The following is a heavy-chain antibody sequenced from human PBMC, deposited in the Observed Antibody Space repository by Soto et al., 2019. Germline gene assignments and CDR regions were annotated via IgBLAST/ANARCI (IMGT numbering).Heavy chain of an antibody. CDR2: ISCDGVST. Sequence: GGTLRLSCAASGLACDDYTMHWVRQAPGKGLEWVSLISCDGVSTYYADSVKGRFTISRDNSKNSLYLQMNSLRTEDTAVYYCARGGYSYGMDVWGQGTTVTVSS. CDR1: GLACDDYT. CDR3: ARGGYSYGMDV. D-gene: IGHD5-18*01. V-gene: IGHV3-43*01. J-gene: IGHJ6*02.